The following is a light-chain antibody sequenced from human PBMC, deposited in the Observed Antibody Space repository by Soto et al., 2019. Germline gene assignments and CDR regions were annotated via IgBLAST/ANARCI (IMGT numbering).Light chain of an antibody. V-gene: IGLV1-40*01. CDR2: GNN. CDR1: SSNIGAGYD. J-gene: IGLJ3*02. CDR3: QSYDNSLSGSGWV. Sequence: QSVLTQPPSVSGAPGQRVTIPCTGSSSNIGAGYDVHWYQQFPGTAPKVLIYGNNNRPSGVPDRFSGSKSGTSASLAITGLQAEDEANYYCQSYDNSLSGSGWVFGGGTKVTVL.